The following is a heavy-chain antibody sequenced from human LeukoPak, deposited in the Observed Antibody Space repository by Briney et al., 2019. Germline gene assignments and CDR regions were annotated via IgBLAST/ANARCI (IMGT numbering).Heavy chain of an antibody. CDR3: ARDIFSYGHNDAFDI. V-gene: IGHV4-30-2*01. D-gene: IGHD5-18*01. CDR2: IYHSGST. CDR1: GGSISSGGYY. J-gene: IGHJ3*02. Sequence: SETLSLTCTVSGGSISSGGYYWSWIRQPPGKGLEWIGYIYHSGSTYYNPSLKSRVTISVDRSKNQFSLKLSSVTAADTAVYYCARDIFSYGHNDAFDIWGQGTMVTVSS.